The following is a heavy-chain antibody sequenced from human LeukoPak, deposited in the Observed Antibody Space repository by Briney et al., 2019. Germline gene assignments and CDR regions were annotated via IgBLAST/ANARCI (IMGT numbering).Heavy chain of an antibody. D-gene: IGHD6-19*01. CDR3: ARDLRYSSGWSASGMDV. V-gene: IGHV1-3*01. J-gene: IGHJ6*03. CDR2: INAGNGNT. Sequence: ASAKVSCKASGYTFTSYAMHWVRQAPGQRLEWMGWINAGNGNTKYSQRFQDRVTITKDTSTGTAYMDLRNLRTDDTAMYYCARDLRYSSGWSASGMDVWGKGTTVTISS. CDR1: GYTFTSYA.